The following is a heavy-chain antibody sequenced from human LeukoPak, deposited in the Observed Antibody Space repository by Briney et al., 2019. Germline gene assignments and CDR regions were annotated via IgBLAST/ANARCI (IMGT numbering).Heavy chain of an antibody. Sequence: PSETLSLTCTVSGDSISSYYWSWIRQSPGKGLEWIGYILYSGATKYNPSLKSRVTISIDTSNNQFSLRLSSVTAADTALYYCARDSGKYCSGGSCYVNWFEHWGQGILVTVSS. CDR1: GDSISSYY. CDR2: ILYSGAT. J-gene: IGHJ5*02. CDR3: ARDSGKYCSGGSCYVNWFEH. V-gene: IGHV4-59*01. D-gene: IGHD2-15*01.